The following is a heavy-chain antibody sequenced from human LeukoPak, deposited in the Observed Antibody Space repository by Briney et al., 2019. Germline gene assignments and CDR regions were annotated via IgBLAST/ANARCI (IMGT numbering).Heavy chain of an antibody. V-gene: IGHV3-23*01. CDR2: ISGSGGST. D-gene: IGHD3-16*02. CDR3: AKGFYVWGSYRYDSPFDY. J-gene: IGHJ4*02. CDR1: GFTFSSYA. Sequence: RPGGSLRLSCAASGFTFSSYAMSWVRQAPGKGLEWVSAISGSGGSTYYADSVKGRFTISRDNSKNTLYLQMNSLRAEDTAVYYCAKGFYVWGSYRYDSPFDYWGQGILVTVSS.